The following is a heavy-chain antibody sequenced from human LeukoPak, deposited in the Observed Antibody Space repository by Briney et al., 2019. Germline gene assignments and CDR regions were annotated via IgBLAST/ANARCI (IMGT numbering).Heavy chain of an antibody. V-gene: IGHV4-38-2*01. Sequence: PSETLSLTCAVSGYSISSGYYWGWIRQPPGKGLEWIGSIYHSGSTYHNPSLKSRVTISVDTSKNQFSLKLSSVTAADTAVYYCARHSTDFWSGYQGNWFDPWGQGTLVTVSS. CDR3: ARHSTDFWSGYQGNWFDP. J-gene: IGHJ5*02. D-gene: IGHD3-3*01. CDR1: GYSISSGYY. CDR2: IYHSGST.